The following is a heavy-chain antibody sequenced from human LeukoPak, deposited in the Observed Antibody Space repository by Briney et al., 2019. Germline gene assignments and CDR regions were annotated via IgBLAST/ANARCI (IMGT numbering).Heavy chain of an antibody. Sequence: PSETLSLTCTVSGGSISSSSYYWAWIRQPPGKGLEWIGSIYYNGGTYYNPSLKSRLTISVDTSKNHFSLKLTSVTAADAAVYYCARRGRSNYGFYSFDYWGQGTLVTVSS. CDR1: GGSISSSSYY. J-gene: IGHJ4*02. D-gene: IGHD3-10*01. CDR3: ARRGRSNYGFYSFDY. CDR2: IYYNGGT. V-gene: IGHV4-39*02.